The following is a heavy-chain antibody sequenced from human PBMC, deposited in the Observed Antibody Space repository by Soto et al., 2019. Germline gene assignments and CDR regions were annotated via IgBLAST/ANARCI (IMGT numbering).Heavy chain of an antibody. V-gene: IGHV4-59*01. J-gene: IGHJ4*02. CDR2: IYYSGST. CDR3: ARGDQELDY. Sequence: PSETLSLTCTVSGGSISSYYWSWIRQPPGKGLEWIGYIYYSGSTNYNPSLKSRVTISVDTSKNLFSLKLNSVTAADTAVYYCARGDQELDYWGQGTLVTVSS. D-gene: IGHD1-26*01. CDR1: GGSISSYY.